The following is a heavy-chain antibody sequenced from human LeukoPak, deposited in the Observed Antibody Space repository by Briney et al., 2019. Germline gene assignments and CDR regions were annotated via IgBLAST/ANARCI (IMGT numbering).Heavy chain of an antibody. CDR1: GFTFSSYA. CDR3: AKAGDYVWGSYRYCDY. V-gene: IGHV3-23*01. D-gene: IGHD3-16*02. J-gene: IGHJ4*02. Sequence: GGSLRLSCAASGFTFSSYAMSWVRQAPGKGLEWGSAISGSGGSTFYADSVKGRFTISRDNSKTTLYLQMNRLRAEDTAVYYCAKAGDYVWGSYRYCDYWGQGTLVTVSS. CDR2: ISGSGGST.